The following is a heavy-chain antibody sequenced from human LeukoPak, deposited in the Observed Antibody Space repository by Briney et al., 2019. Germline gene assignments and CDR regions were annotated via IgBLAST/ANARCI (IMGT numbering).Heavy chain of an antibody. CDR2: IYHSGST. Sequence: SETLSLTCTVSGGSISSSNWWSWVRQPPGKGLEWIGEIYHSGSTNYNPSLKSRVTISVDKSKNQFSLKLSSVTAADTAVYYCARDGGYCSGGSCYSDNWFDPWGQGTLVTVSS. J-gene: IGHJ5*02. V-gene: IGHV4-4*02. D-gene: IGHD2-15*01. CDR1: GGSISSSNW. CDR3: ARDGGYCSGGSCYSDNWFDP.